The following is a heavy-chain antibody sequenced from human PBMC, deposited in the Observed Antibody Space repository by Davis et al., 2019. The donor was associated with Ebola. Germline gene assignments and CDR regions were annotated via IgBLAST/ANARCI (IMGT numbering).Heavy chain of an antibody. D-gene: IGHD6-19*01. CDR1: RYTFHSHG. V-gene: IGHV1-18*01. J-gene: IGHJ4*02. CDR2: ISAYNGHT. CDR3: AGGRNGGWDCAY. Sequence: ASVKVSCKASRYTFHSHGISWVRQAPGQGLEWMAWISAYNGHTKYAQKFHGRLTLTTDTSTSTVYMELTSLTSDDTAEYYCAGGRNGGWDCAYWGQGTRVTVSS.